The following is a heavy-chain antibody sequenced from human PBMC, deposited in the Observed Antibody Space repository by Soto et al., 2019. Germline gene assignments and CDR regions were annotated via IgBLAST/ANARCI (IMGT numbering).Heavy chain of an antibody. J-gene: IGHJ4*02. CDR3: ASGLSGDKVDQ. V-gene: IGHV4-30-4*01. Sequence: QVQLQESGPGLVKPSQPLSLTCTVSGGSVSDGAYYWGWIRQPPGKGLEWSGHIYNNGNTHNNPSLRSRLTISLDTSKSQFSLNLNYVTAADTAVYYCASGLSGDKVDQWGQGTLVTVSS. CDR1: GGSVSDGAYY. D-gene: IGHD2-21*01. CDR2: IYNNGNT.